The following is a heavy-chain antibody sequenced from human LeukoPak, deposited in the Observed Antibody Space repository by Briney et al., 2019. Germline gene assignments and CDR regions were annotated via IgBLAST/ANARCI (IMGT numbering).Heavy chain of an antibody. J-gene: IGHJ3*02. CDR1: GGSISSYY. CDR3: AREAITIFGVVKSRAFDI. V-gene: IGHV4-59*12. CDR2: IYYSGST. D-gene: IGHD3-3*01. Sequence: SETLSLTCTVSGGSISSYYWSWIRQPPGKGLEWIGYIYYSGSTNYNPSLKSRVTISVDTSKNQFSLKLSSVTAADTAVYYCAREAITIFGVVKSRAFDIWGQGTMVTVSS.